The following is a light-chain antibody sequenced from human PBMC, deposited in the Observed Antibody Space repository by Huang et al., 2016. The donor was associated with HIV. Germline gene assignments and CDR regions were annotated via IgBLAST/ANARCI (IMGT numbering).Light chain of an antibody. CDR1: QSVSTN. CDR3: HQYNDWPIS. J-gene: IGKJ3*01. Sequence: EMVLTQSPATLSVSPVGRATLSCRASQSVSTNLAWYQQKPGQAPRLLIYGASTRATGVPDRFRGSGSGTEFTLTISDLQSEDFAVYYCHQYNDWPISFGPGTKVDIK. V-gene: IGKV3-15*01. CDR2: GAS.